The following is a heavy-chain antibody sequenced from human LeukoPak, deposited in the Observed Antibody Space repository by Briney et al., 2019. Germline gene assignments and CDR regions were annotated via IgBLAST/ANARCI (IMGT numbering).Heavy chain of an antibody. J-gene: IGHJ4*02. Sequence: SETLSLTCTVSGGSISSYYWGWIRQPPGKGLEWIGSIYYSGSTYYNPSLKSRVTISVDTSKNQFSLKLSSVTAADTAVYYCARDHPTGSDYWGQGTLVTVSS. CDR2: IYYSGST. V-gene: IGHV4-39*07. CDR3: ARDHPTGSDY. D-gene: IGHD3-10*01. CDR1: GGSISSYY.